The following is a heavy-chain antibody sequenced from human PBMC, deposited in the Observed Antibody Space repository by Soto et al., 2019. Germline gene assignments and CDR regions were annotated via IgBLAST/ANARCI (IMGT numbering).Heavy chain of an antibody. D-gene: IGHD4-17*01. Sequence: QITLKESGPTLVKPTQTLTLTCTFSGLSLSTSGVAVGWIRQPPGKALEWLALIYWDDDKRYSPSLKSRLTITKDTSKNQVVLTMTNMDPVDTATYYCAHRRYINYGVTTPWPDGLFDPWGQGTLVTVSS. V-gene: IGHV2-5*02. J-gene: IGHJ5*02. CDR2: IYWDDDK. CDR3: AHRRYINYGVTTPWPDGLFDP. CDR1: GLSLSTSGVA.